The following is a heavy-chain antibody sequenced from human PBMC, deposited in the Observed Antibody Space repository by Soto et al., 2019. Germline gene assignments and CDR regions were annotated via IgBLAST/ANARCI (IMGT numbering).Heavy chain of an antibody. CDR2: IYYSGST. CDR3: ARHPREWLGYYFDY. Sequence: SETLSLTCTVSGGSISSYYWSWIRQPPGKGLEWVGYIYYSGSTNYNPSLKSRVTISVDTSKNQFSLKLSSVTAADTAVYYCARHPREWLGYYFDYWGQGTLVTVSS. D-gene: IGHD6-19*01. CDR1: GGSISSYY. J-gene: IGHJ4*02. V-gene: IGHV4-59*01.